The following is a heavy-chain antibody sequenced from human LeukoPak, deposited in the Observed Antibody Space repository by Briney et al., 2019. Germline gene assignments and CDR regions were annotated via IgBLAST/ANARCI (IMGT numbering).Heavy chain of an antibody. Sequence: GGSLRLSCAASGFTFSSYWMCWVRQAPGKGLEWVANIKQDGSEKYYVDSVKGRFTISRDNAKNSLYLQMNSPRAEDTAVYYCARDGAIFGVVISYDYWGQGTLVTVSS. CDR3: ARDGAIFGVVISYDY. D-gene: IGHD3-3*01. J-gene: IGHJ4*02. CDR1: GFTFSSYW. CDR2: IKQDGSEK. V-gene: IGHV3-7*01.